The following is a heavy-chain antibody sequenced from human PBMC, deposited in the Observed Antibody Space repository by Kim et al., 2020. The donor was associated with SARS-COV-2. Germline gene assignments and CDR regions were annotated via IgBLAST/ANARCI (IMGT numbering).Heavy chain of an antibody. Sequence: SETLSLTCTVSGGSISSSSYYWGWIRQPPGKGLEWIGSIYYSGSTYYNPSLKSRVTISVDTSKNQFSLKLSSVTAADTAVYYCASKLPPSYSSLYYYGMDVWGQGTTVTVSS. CDR2: IYYSGST. CDR3: ASKLPPSYSSLYYYGMDV. J-gene: IGHJ6*02. D-gene: IGHD6-19*01. CDR1: GGSISSSSYY. V-gene: IGHV4-39*01.